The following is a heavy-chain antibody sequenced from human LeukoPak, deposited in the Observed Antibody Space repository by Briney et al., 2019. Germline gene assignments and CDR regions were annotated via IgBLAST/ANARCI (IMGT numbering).Heavy chain of an antibody. Sequence: GGSLRLSCAASGFSVTTNYMSWVRQAPGKGLEWVALIYTSGSTFYADSVMGRFTISRDDSKNTLSLQMNSLRAEDTAVYYCARDGGHFSGSGSFFNSWGQGTLVTVS. CDR1: GFSVTTNY. CDR3: ARDGGHFSGSGSFFNS. V-gene: IGHV3-66*01. J-gene: IGHJ4*02. CDR2: IYTSGST. D-gene: IGHD3-10*01.